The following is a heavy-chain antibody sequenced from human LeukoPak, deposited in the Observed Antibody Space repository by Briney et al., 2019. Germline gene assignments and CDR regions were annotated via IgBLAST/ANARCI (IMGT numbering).Heavy chain of an antibody. D-gene: IGHD5-12*01. CDR2: ISRSGSTI. Sequence: GGSLRLSCAASGFTFSSYEMNWVRQAPGKGLQWISYISRSGSTIFYADSVKGRFTISRDNAKNSLYLQMNSLRAEDTAVYYCARPYTAYAFDYWGQGTLVTVSS. CDR1: GFTFSSYE. V-gene: IGHV3-48*03. CDR3: ARPYTAYAFDY. J-gene: IGHJ4*02.